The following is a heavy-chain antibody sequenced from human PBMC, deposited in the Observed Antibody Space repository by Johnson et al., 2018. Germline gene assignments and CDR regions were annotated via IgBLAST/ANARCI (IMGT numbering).Heavy chain of an antibody. J-gene: IGHJ3*02. V-gene: IGHV4-59*01. CDR3: AREVGATPSTRDAFDI. CDR2: IYYSGST. CDR1: GGSISSYY. Sequence: QVQLQESGPGLVKPSETLSLTCTVSGGSISSYYWSWIRQPPGKGLEWIGYIYYSGSTNYNPSLKSRVTISVDTSKNQFSLKLSSVTAADTAVYYCAREVGATPSTRDAFDIWGQGTMVTVSS. D-gene: IGHD1-26*01.